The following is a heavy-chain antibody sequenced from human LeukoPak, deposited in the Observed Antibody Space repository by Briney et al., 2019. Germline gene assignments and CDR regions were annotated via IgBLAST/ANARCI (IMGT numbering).Heavy chain of an antibody. J-gene: IGHJ3*02. Sequence: SETLSLTCTASGGSISSHYWSWIRQPPGKGLEWIGYIYYSGSTNYNPSLKSRVTISVDTSKNQFSLRLSSVTAADTAVYYCARDLGGSSGWYEVTDAFDIWGQGTMVTVSS. D-gene: IGHD6-19*01. CDR2: IYYSGST. V-gene: IGHV4-59*11. CDR3: ARDLGGSSGWYEVTDAFDI. CDR1: GGSISSHY.